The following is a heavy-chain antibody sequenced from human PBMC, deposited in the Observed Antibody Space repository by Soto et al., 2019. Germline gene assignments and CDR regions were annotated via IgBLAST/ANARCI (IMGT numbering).Heavy chain of an antibody. V-gene: IGHV4-31*03. CDR2: IYYSGST. J-gene: IGHJ6*02. Sequence: PSETLSLTCTVSGGSISSGGYYWSWIRQHPGKGLEWIGYIYYSGSTYYNPSLKSRVTISVDTSKNQFSLKLSSVTAADTAAYYCARSSGAGYCSGGSCYSWGGYYYYGMDVWGQGTTVTVSS. D-gene: IGHD2-15*01. CDR1: GGSISSGGYY. CDR3: ARSSGAGYCSGGSCYSWGGYYYYGMDV.